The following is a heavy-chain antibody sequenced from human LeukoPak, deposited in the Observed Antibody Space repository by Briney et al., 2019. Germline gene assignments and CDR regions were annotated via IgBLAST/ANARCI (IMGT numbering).Heavy chain of an antibody. V-gene: IGHV4-34*01. J-gene: IGHJ6*03. CDR3: AESRYYYYYYMDV. CDR1: GGSFSGYY. CDR2: INHSGST. Sequence: SETLSLTCAVNGGSFSGYYWSWIRQPPGKGLEWIGEINHSGSTNYNPSLKSRVTISVDTSKNQFSLKLSSVTAADTAVYYCAESRYYYYYYMDVWGKGTTVTVSS.